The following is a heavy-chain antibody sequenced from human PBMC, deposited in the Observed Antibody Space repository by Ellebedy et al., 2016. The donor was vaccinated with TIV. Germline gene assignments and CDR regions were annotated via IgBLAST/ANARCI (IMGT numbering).Heavy chain of an antibody. J-gene: IGHJ4*02. CDR2: GYT. D-gene: IGHD3-10*01. V-gene: IGHV3-53*04. CDR3: AKGSFPFGDKSERIYSFQY. CDR1: GFIVSTNH. Sequence: GESLKISCTASGFIVSTNHMSWVRQAPGKGLEWVGGYTNYADSVKGRFTIYTHNSRNKLYLQMTNLRTEDTAVYYCAKGSFPFGDKSERIYSFQYWGQGTLVTVSS.